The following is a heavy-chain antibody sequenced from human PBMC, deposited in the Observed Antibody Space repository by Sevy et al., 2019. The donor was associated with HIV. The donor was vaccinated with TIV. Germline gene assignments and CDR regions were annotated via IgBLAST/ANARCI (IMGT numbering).Heavy chain of an antibody. J-gene: IGHJ6*02. CDR1: GFTVSSNY. CDR2: IYSGGST. Sequence: GGSLRLSCAASGFTVSSNYMSWVRQAPGKGLEWVSVIYSGGSTYYADSVKGRFTISRDNSKNTLYLQMNNLRAEDTAVYYCARGGPMVRGVIIYYGMDVWGQGTTVTISS. V-gene: IGHV3-53*01. D-gene: IGHD3-10*01. CDR3: ARGGPMVRGVIIYYGMDV.